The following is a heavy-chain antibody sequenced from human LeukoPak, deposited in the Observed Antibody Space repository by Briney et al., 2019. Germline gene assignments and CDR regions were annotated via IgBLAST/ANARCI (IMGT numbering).Heavy chain of an antibody. Sequence: ASVKVSCKASGYTFTSYGISWVRQAPGQGLEWMGWISTYNGNTNYVQKFQGRVTMTTDTSTSTAYMELRSLRSDDTAVYYCARTEESGYSYRYFGYYYYMDVWGKGTTVTVSS. D-gene: IGHD5-18*01. J-gene: IGHJ6*03. CDR3: ARTEESGYSYRYFGYYYYMDV. CDR2: ISTYNGNT. V-gene: IGHV1-18*01. CDR1: GYTFTSYG.